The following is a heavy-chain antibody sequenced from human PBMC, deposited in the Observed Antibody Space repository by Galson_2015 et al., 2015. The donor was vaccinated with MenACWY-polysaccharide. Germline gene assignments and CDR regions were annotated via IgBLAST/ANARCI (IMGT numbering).Heavy chain of an antibody. V-gene: IGHV3-23*01. Sequence: SLRLSCAPSGFTFSSNAMSWVRQAPGKGLEWVSAISGTGDSIRYADSVKGRFTISRDASKKTLYLQMSSLRAEDTALYYCAISRGFSSGWKYFDYWGQGTLVTVSA. CDR3: AISRGFSSGWKYFDY. J-gene: IGHJ4*02. D-gene: IGHD6-19*01. CDR1: GFTFSSNA. CDR2: ISGTGDSI.